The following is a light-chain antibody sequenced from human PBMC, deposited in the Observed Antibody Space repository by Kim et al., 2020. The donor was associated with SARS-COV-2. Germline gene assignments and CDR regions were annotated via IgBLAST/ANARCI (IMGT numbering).Light chain of an antibody. CDR3: TSYTGSITWV. CDR1: SSDIGIYNY. V-gene: IGLV2-14*03. J-gene: IGLJ3*02. CDR2: DVN. Sequence: QSALTQPASVSGSPGQSITISCTGTSSDIGIYNYLSWYQQHPGKAPKLIISDVNKRPSGVSNRFSGSKSGNTASLTISGLQAEDEADYYCTSYTGSITWVFGGGTQLTVL.